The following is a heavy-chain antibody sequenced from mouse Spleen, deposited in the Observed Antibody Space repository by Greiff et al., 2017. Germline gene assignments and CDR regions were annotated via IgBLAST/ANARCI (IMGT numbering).Heavy chain of an antibody. CDR1: GYSITSGYY. CDR3: ARGGFITTVVPAMDY. Sequence: EVQLVESGPGLVKPSQSLSLTCSVTGYSITSGYYWNWIRQFPGNKLEWMGYISYDGSNNYNPSLKNRISITRDTSKNQFFLKLNSVTTEDTATYYCARGGFITTVVPAMDYWGQGTSVTVSS. D-gene: IGHD1-1*01. CDR2: ISYDGSN. J-gene: IGHJ4*01. V-gene: IGHV3-6*01.